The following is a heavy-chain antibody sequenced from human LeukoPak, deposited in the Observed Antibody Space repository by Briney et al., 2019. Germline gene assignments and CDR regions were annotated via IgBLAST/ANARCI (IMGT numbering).Heavy chain of an antibody. Sequence: SETLSLTCTVSSGSISSHHWTWIRQPPGKGLEYIGYVFYDGSTNYNPSLKSRATISVDTSKNQFSLKLSSVTPADTAVYYCASGIAAQAGSFFYYYFIDVWAKGTTVTVSS. D-gene: IGHD6-6*01. J-gene: IGHJ6*04. CDR2: VFYDGST. CDR1: SGSISSHH. CDR3: ASGIAAQAGSFFYYYFIDV. V-gene: IGHV4-59*11.